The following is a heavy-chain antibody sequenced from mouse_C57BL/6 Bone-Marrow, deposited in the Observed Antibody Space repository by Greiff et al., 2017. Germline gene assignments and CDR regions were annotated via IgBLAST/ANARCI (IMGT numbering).Heavy chain of an antibody. CDR3: TPLLLRQYFDV. Sequence: EVQLQQSGAELVRPGASVKLSCTASGFNITDDYMHWVKQRPEQGLEWIGWIDPENGDTEYASKFQGKATITADTSSNTAYLQLSSLTSEDTAVYYCTPLLLRQYFDVWGTGTTVTVSS. V-gene: IGHV14-4*01. CDR1: GFNITDDY. J-gene: IGHJ1*03. D-gene: IGHD1-1*01. CDR2: IDPENGDT.